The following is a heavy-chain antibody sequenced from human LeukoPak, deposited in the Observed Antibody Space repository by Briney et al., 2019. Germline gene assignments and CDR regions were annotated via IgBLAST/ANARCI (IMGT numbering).Heavy chain of an antibody. D-gene: IGHD2-2*02. V-gene: IGHV4-30-2*01. CDR3: ARVVVPAAIRTGYMDV. CDR2: IYHSGST. CDR1: GGSISSGGYY. J-gene: IGHJ6*03. Sequence: SQTLSLTCTVSGGSISSGGYYWSWIRQPPGKGLEWIGYIYHSGSTYYNPSLKSRVTISVDRSKSQFSLKLSSVTAADTAVYYCARVVVPAAIRTGYMDVWGKGTTVTVSS.